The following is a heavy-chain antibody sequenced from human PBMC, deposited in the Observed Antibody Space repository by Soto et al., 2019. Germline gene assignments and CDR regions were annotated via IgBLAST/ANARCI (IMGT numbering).Heavy chain of an antibody. CDR3: ARSHEVATITLYFDY. V-gene: IGHV4-34*01. CDR2: IKHSGST. CDR1: GGSFSGYY. J-gene: IGHJ4*02. D-gene: IGHD5-12*01. Sequence: QVQLQQWGAGLLKPSETLSLTCAVYGGSFSGYYWSWIRQPPGKGLEWIGEIKHSGSTNYNPSLKSRGTISVDTSKNQFSLTLSSVTAADTAVYYCARSHEVATITLYFDYWGQGTLVTVSS.